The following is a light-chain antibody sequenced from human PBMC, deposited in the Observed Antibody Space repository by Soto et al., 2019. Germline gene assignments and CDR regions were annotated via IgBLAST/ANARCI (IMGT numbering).Light chain of an antibody. V-gene: IGKV4-1*01. CDR2: WAS. CDR3: QQYYSTPHT. Sequence: DIVMTQSPDSLAVSLGERATINCKSSQSVLYSSNNKNYLAWYQQKPGQPPKLLIYWASTRESGVPDRFSGSGSGTDFTLTISGLQAEDVAVYYCQQYYSTPHTFGQGTKLEI. CDR1: QSVLYSSNNKNY. J-gene: IGKJ2*01.